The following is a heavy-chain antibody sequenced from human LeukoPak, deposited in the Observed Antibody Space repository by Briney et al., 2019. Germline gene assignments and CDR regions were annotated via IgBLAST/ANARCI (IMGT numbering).Heavy chain of an antibody. D-gene: IGHD4/OR15-4a*01. CDR2: IHCSGST. Sequence: SETLSLTCTVSGGSISSYYWSWIRQPPGKGLEWIGYIHCSGSTNNNPSLKSRVTISVDTPKNQFSLKLSSVTAADTAVYYCARVMDTGYGGKLLGYYHYMDVWGKGTTVTVSS. CDR1: GGSISSYY. V-gene: IGHV4-59*01. CDR3: ARVMDTGYGGKLLGYYHYMDV. J-gene: IGHJ6*03.